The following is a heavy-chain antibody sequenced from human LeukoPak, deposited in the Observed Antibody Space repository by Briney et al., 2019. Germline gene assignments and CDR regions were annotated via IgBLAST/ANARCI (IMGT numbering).Heavy chain of an antibody. CDR1: GFTFDDYA. CDR3: AKGSRDYYDSSGYTFDY. V-gene: IGHV3-9*01. D-gene: IGHD3-22*01. Sequence: AGGSLRLSCAASGFTFDDYAMHWVRQAPGKGLEWVSGISWNSGSIGYADSVKGRFTISRDNAKNSLYLQMNSLRAEDTALYYCAKGSRDYYDSSGYTFDYWGQGTLVTVSS. J-gene: IGHJ4*02. CDR2: ISWNSGSI.